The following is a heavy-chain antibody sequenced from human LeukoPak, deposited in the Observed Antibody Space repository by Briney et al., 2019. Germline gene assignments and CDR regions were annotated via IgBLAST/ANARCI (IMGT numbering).Heavy chain of an antibody. CDR1: NGSINSHY. CDR2: IYSSGST. Sequence: SETLSLICSVSNGSINSHYWSWIRQPPGKGLEWIGYIYSSGSTNYNPSLKSRVTISVDTSNNQFSLKLNSVTAADTAIYYCARGEVIHDSWGQGTLVTVPS. D-gene: IGHD3-22*01. CDR3: ARGEVIHDS. V-gene: IGHV4-59*11. J-gene: IGHJ4*02.